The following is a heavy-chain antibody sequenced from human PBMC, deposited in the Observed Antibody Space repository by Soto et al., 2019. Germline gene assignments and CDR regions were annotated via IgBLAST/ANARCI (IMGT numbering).Heavy chain of an antibody. Sequence: GGSLRLSCAASGFTFSSYGMHWVRQAPGKGLVWVSRINTDGSITTYADSVKGRFTISRDNAKNTLYLQVNGLRDEDTAVYYCARDRGIVYYDNTAASGTGAFDIWGQGKMVTVSS. CDR3: ARDRGIVYYDNTAASGTGAFDI. D-gene: IGHD3-22*01. CDR1: GFTFSSYG. V-gene: IGHV3-74*01. J-gene: IGHJ3*02. CDR2: INTDGSIT.